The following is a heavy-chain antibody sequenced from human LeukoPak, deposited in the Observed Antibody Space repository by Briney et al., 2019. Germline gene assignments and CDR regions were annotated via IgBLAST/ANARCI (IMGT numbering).Heavy chain of an antibody. CDR1: TGTFSGSF. CDR2: INHSGIT. D-gene: IGHD3-16*01. J-gene: IGHJ4*02. V-gene: IGHV4-34*01. Sequence: SETLSLTTAVYTGTFSGSFWSWISQPPGLGLVWIGEINHSGITNYNPSLQSRVTISVDTSNNQFSLKLSSVTAADTAVYYCARVRAIGVGRRYYFDYWGQGTLVTVSS. CDR3: ARVRAIGVGRRYYFDY.